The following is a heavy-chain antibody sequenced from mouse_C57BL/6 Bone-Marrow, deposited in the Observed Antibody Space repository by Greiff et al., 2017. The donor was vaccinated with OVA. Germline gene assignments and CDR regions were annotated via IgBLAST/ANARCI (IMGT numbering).Heavy chain of an antibody. CDR3: TTTVVATP. D-gene: IGHD1-1*01. V-gene: IGHV14-4*01. Sequence: DVQLVESGAELVRPGASVKLSCTASGFNIKDDYMHWVKQRPEQGLEWIGWIDPENGDTEYASKFQGKATITADTSSNTAYLQLSSLTSEDTAVYYCTTTVVATPWGQGTTLTVSS. CDR2: IDPENGDT. J-gene: IGHJ2*01. CDR1: GFNIKDDY.